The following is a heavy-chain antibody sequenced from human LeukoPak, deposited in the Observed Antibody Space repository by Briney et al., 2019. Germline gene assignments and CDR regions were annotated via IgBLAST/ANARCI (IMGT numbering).Heavy chain of an antibody. V-gene: IGHV3-33*08. CDR3: ARDQERGYSYGYSDY. CDR2: IWYDGSNK. CDR1: GFTFSPHA. J-gene: IGHJ4*02. D-gene: IGHD5-18*01. Sequence: GGSLRLSCAASGFTFSPHAMHWVRQAPGKGLEWVAVIWYDGSNKYYADSVKGRFTISRDNSKNTLYLQMNSLRAEDTAVYYCARDQERGYSYGYSDYWGQGTLVTVSS.